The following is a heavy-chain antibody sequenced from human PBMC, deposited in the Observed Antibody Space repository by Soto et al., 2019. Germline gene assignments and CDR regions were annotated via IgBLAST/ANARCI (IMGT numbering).Heavy chain of an antibody. V-gene: IGHV3-30-3*01. CDR3: EGGNALDV. J-gene: IGHJ6*02. Sequence: GGSLRLSRAPSGFAFSNYAMHWVRQAPGKGLEWVAVISYDGSNKYYADSVKGRFTFSRDNSKNSLYLQMTSLRAEDTAVYYCEGGNALDVWGQGTTVTVSS. CDR2: ISYDGSNK. CDR1: GFAFSNYA.